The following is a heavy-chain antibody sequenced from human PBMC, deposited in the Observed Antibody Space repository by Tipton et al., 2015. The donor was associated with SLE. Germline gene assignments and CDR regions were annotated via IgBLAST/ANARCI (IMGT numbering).Heavy chain of an antibody. CDR3: ARHIDYGGNGCAFDI. Sequence: TLSLTCTVSGGSISSYYWSWIRQPPGKGLEWIGYIYYSGSTNYNPSLRSRVTMSVDTSKNQFSLKLSSVTAADTAVYYCARHIDYGGNGCAFDIWGQGTMVTVSS. CDR2: IYYSGST. J-gene: IGHJ3*02. D-gene: IGHD4-23*01. V-gene: IGHV4-59*08. CDR1: GGSISSYY.